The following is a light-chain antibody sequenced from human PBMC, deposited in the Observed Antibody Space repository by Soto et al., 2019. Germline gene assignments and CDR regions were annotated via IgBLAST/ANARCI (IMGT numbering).Light chain of an antibody. Sequence: EIVMTQSPATLSVSPGERATLSCRASQSVSSNLAWYQQKPGQAPRLLIYGASTRATGIPARFSGSGSGTDFTLTIRILAHEDFGAYYCQQYNSWHRTLGRGAKVDIK. J-gene: IGKJ4*02. CDR3: QQYNSWHRT. V-gene: IGKV3-15*01. CDR2: GAS. CDR1: QSVSSN.